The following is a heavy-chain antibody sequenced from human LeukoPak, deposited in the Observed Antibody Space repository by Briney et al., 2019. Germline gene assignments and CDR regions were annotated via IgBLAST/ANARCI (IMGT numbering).Heavy chain of an antibody. CDR3: ARDLSLRVPRYYFDY. V-gene: IGHV3-23*01. CDR2: ISGSGGST. J-gene: IGHJ4*02. Sequence: GGSLRLSCAASGFIFSSYAMSWVRQAPGKGLEWVTAISGSGGSTYYADSVKGRFTISRDNSKNTLYLQMNSLRAEDTAVYYCARDLSLRVPRYYFDYWGQGTLVTVSS. D-gene: IGHD2-2*01. CDR1: GFIFSSYA.